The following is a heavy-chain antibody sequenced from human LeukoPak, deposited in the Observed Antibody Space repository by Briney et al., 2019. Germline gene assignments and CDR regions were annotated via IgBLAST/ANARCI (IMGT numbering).Heavy chain of an antibody. CDR2: ISYDGSNK. CDR3: AKEYYYDSSGPGLY. CDR1: GFTFSSYG. J-gene: IGHJ4*02. Sequence: GGSLRLSCAASGFTFSSYGMHWVRQAPGKGLEWVAVISYDGSNKYYADSVKGRFTISRDNSKNTLYLQMNSLRAEDTAVYYCAKEYYYDSSGPGLYWGQGTLVTVSS. V-gene: IGHV3-30*18. D-gene: IGHD3-22*01.